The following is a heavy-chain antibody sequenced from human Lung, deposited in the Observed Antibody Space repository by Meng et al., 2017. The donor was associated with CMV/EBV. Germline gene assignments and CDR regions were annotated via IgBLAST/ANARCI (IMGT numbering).Heavy chain of an antibody. Sequence: GGSXRLXCTASGFTFDNYAMSWVRQAPGKGLEWVSVISGIGGNSYYAESVKGRFTVSRDNSKNTLYLHMNGLRADDTAVYYCAKAVVPVYYYYGMDVWGRRTTVTVSS. D-gene: IGHD2-15*01. CDR1: GFTFDNYA. CDR3: AKAVVPVYYYYGMDV. CDR2: ISGIGGNS. J-gene: IGHJ6*01. V-gene: IGHV3-23*01.